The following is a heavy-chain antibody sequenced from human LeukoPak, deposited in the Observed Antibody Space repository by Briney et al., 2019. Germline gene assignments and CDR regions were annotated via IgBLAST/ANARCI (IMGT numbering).Heavy chain of an antibody. D-gene: IGHD3-10*01. V-gene: IGHV3-30*04. CDR3: AKHPSRLLWFGELLYRWYFDY. J-gene: IGHJ4*02. CDR2: ISYDGTNK. Sequence: GGSLRLSCAASGFTFSSYAMHWVRQAPGKGLEWVTIISYDGTNKYYADSVKGRFTISRDNSKNTLYLQMNSLRAEDTAVYYCAKHPSRLLWFGELLYRWYFDYWGQGTLVTVSS. CDR1: GFTFSSYA.